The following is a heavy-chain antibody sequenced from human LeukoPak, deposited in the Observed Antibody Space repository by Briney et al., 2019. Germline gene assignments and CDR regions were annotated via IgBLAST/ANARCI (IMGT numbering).Heavy chain of an antibody. D-gene: IGHD2-2*01. CDR2: ISAYNGNT. Sequence: ASVKVSCKASGYTFTSYGISWVRQAPGQGLEWMGWISAYNGNTNYAQKLQGRVTMTTDTSTSTAYMELRSLRSDDTAVYYCARWYCSSTSCPTDPWGRGTLVTVSS. CDR3: ARWYCSSTSCPTDP. J-gene: IGHJ5*02. CDR1: GYTFTSYG. V-gene: IGHV1-18*01.